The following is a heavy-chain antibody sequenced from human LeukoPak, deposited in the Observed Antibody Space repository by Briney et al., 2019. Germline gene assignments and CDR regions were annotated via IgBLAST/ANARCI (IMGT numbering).Heavy chain of an antibody. J-gene: IGHJ6*02. V-gene: IGHV4-34*01. Sequence: PSETLSLTCAVYGGSLNDYKWSWIRQSPGKGQEWIGEVTHSGNTKYNPSLRSRVSISLDTSRYHLSLELTSVTAADTAVYYCARARGDYYDYNYYYAMDVWGQGTTVTVSS. CDR3: ARARGDYYDYNYYYAMDV. D-gene: IGHD3-3*01. CDR1: GGSLNDYK. CDR2: VTHSGNT.